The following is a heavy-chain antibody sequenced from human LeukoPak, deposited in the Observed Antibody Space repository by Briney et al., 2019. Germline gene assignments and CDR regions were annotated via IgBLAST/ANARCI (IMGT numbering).Heavy chain of an antibody. J-gene: IGHJ4*02. CDR1: GFTFSSYS. D-gene: IGHD2-15*01. V-gene: IGHV3-21*01. CDR2: ISSSSSYI. CDR3: ARDRRSGGVDY. Sequence: GGFLRLSCAASGFTFSSYSMNWVRQAPGKGLEWVSSISSSSSYIYYADSVKGRFTISRDNAKNSLYLQMNSLRAEDTAVYYCARDRRSGGVDYWGQGTLVTVSS.